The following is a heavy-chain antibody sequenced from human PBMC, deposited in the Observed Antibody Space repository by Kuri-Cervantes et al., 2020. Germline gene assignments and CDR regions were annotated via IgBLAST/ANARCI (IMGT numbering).Heavy chain of an antibody. CDR1: RFTLSSYS. D-gene: IGHD2-2*01. Sequence: GSLRLACAASRFTLSSYSPNWVRQAPGKGLEWVSYTSSSSSTIYYADSVKGRFTISRDNAKNSLYLQMNSLRAEDTAVYYCARGPQAIVVVPATWGVYYYYGMDVWGQGTTVTVSS. V-gene: IGHV3-48*01. CDR3: ARGPQAIVVVPATWGVYYYYGMDV. J-gene: IGHJ6*02. CDR2: TSSSSSTI.